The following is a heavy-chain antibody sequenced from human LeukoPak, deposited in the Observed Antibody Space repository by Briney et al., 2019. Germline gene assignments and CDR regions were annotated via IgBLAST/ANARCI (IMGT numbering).Heavy chain of an antibody. V-gene: IGHV3-30-3*01. J-gene: IGHJ6*02. CDR3: ASKYYYDSSGYYYDGMDV. CDR1: GFTFSSYA. CDR2: ISYDGSNK. D-gene: IGHD3-22*01. Sequence: PGGSLRLSCAASGFTFSSYAMHWVRQAPGKGLEWVAVISYDGSNKYYADSVKGRFTISRDNSKNTLYLQVNSLRAEDTAVYYCASKYYYDSSGYYYDGMDVWGQGTTVTVSS.